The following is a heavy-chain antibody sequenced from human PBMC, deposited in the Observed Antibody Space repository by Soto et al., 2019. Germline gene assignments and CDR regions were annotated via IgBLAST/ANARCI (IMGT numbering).Heavy chain of an antibody. CDR2: IYYSGST. CDR3: ARGPFYDSVWGTYRYFDY. Sequence: SETLSLTCTVSGGSISSYYWSWIRQPPGKGLEWIGYIYYSGSTNYNTSLKSRVTISVDTSKNQFSLKPSSVTAADTAVYYCARGPFYDSVWGTYRYFDYWGQGSLVTVSS. CDR1: GGSISSYY. D-gene: IGHD3-16*02. V-gene: IGHV4-59*01. J-gene: IGHJ4*02.